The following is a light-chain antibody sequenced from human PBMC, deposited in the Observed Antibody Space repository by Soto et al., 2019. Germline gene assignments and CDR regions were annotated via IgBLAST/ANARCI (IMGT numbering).Light chain of an antibody. Sequence: EIVMTQSPATLSVSPGERATLSCRASQSVNSNLAWYQQKPGQAPSLLIYGASTRATGIPARFSGSGSGTEFTRTISSLQSEDFAVYYCQQYNNWTPYTFGQGTKLEIK. CDR2: GAS. V-gene: IGKV3-15*01. J-gene: IGKJ2*01. CDR3: QQYNNWTPYT. CDR1: QSVNSN.